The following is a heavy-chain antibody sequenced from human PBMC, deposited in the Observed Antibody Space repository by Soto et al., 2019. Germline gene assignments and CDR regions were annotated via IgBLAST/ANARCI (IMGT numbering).Heavy chain of an antibody. CDR3: TKDGDSADYGY. V-gene: IGHV1-69*06. Sequence: QVHLVQSGPEVKRPGSSVKVSCKASGDTFGRNAIHWVRQAPGQGLEWMGGIIPMFPTTNYAQKFKGRLSIYADKATGTAYMEMASVSSEDTAVYYCTKDGDSADYGYWRQGTLVTVSS. CDR1: GDTFGRNA. D-gene: IGHD2-21*01. CDR2: IIPMFPTT. J-gene: IGHJ4*02.